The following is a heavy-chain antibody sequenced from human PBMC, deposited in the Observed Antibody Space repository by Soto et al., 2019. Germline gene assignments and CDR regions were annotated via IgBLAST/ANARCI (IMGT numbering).Heavy chain of an antibody. D-gene: IGHD3-3*02. Sequence: QVQLVESGGGVVQPEGSLKLSCVTSGYTFNTYNMHWVRQAPGKGLEWVALIWNDGSNRQYADSVKGRFTISRDNSKNTGYLQMNSLRVEDTAVYFCARSLADDAFDIWGHGTMVTVSS. J-gene: IGHJ3*02. CDR2: IWNDGSNR. CDR3: ARSLADDAFDI. CDR1: GYTFNTYN. V-gene: IGHV3-33*01.